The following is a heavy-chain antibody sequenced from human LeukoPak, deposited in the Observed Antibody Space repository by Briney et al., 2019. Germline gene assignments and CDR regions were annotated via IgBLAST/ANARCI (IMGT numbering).Heavy chain of an antibody. CDR3: ASFRRTYYYDSSEI. CDR1: GYTFTGYY. J-gene: IGHJ4*02. V-gene: IGHV1-2*02. Sequence: ASVKVSCKASGYTFTGYYMHWVRQAPGQGLEWMGWINPNSGGTNYAQKFQGRVTMTRATSISTAYMELSRLRSDDTAVYYCASFRRTYYYDSSEIWGQGALVTVSS. D-gene: IGHD3-22*01. CDR2: INPNSGGT.